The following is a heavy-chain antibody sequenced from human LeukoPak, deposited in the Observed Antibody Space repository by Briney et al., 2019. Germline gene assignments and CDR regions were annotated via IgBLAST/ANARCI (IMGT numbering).Heavy chain of an antibody. CDR3: ATFRFGGAYFDY. CDR2: IYYSGST. J-gene: IGHJ4*02. V-gene: IGHV4-31*03. D-gene: IGHD3-16*01. CDR1: GGSISSGGYS. Sequence: SETLSLTCTVSGGSISSGGYSWSWIRQHPGKGLEWIGYIYYSGSTYYNPSLKSRVTISVDTSKNQFSLKLSSVTAADTAVYYCATFRFGGAYFDYWGQGTLVTVSS.